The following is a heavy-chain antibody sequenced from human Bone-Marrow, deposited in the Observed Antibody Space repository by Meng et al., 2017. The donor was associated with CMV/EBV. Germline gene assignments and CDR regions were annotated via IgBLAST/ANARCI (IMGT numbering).Heavy chain of an antibody. CDR2: ISYDGSNK. D-gene: IGHD3-16*01. J-gene: IGHJ4*02. CDR3: ASSVMLDY. V-gene: IGHV3-30*04. Sequence: GGSLRLSCAASGFTFSSYAMHWVRQAPGKGLEWVAVISYDGSNKYYADSVKGRFTISRDNSKNTLYLQMNSLRAEDTAVYYCASSVMLDYWGQGTLVTGYS. CDR1: GFTFSSYA.